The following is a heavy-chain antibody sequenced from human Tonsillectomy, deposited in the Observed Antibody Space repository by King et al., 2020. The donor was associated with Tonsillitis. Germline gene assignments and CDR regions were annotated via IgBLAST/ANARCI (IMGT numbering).Heavy chain of an antibody. D-gene: IGHD3-16*01. J-gene: IGHJ6*02. V-gene: IGHV3-30*04. CDR3: ARGRYDDFWGTYVNEYYYYGLDV. CDR1: VFPFSRYA. Sequence: HVQLVESGGGVVQPGRSLRLSCAASVFPFSRYAMHWVRQAPGKGLEWVAIILYDGNNEYYADSVKGRFTISRDNSKNTLYLQMNSLRAEDTAVYYCARGRYDDFWGTYVNEYYYYGLDVWGQGTTVTVSS. CDR2: ILYDGNNE.